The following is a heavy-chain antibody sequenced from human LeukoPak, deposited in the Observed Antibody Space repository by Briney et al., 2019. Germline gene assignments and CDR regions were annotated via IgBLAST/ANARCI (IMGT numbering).Heavy chain of an antibody. CDR2: ISSSSSTI. Sequence: GGSLRLSCAASGFTFSSYSMNWVRQAPGKGLEWVSYISSSSSTIYYADSVKGRFTISRDNSKNTLFLQMNSLRAEDTAVYYCARGDFRWEMATTIAFDIWGQGTMVTASS. D-gene: IGHD5-24*01. CDR3: ARGDFRWEMATTIAFDI. J-gene: IGHJ3*02. V-gene: IGHV3-48*01. CDR1: GFTFSSYS.